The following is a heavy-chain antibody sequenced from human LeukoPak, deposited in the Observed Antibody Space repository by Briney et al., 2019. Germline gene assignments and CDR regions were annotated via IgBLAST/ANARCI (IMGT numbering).Heavy chain of an antibody. CDR1: GGSISSSNW. V-gene: IGHV4-4*02. D-gene: IGHD6-13*01. J-gene: IGHJ5*02. Sequence: SGTLSLTCAVSGGSISSSNWWSWVRQPPGKGLERIGEIYHSGSTNYNPSLKSRVTISVDKSKNQFPLKLNSVTAADTAVYYCARGGSSWYSGWFDPWGQGTLVTVSS. CDR2: IYHSGST. CDR3: ARGGSSWYSGWFDP.